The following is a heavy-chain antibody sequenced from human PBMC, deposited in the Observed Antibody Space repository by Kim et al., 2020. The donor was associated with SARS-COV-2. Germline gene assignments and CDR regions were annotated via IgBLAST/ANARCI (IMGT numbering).Heavy chain of an antibody. J-gene: IGHJ4*02. CDR1: GFTFSSFT. V-gene: IGHV3-64D*09. D-gene: IGHD6-19*01. CDR2: FSTNGGST. CDR3: VKGRAVTGTGVYFDY. Sequence: GGSLRLSCSASGFTFSSFTMHWVRQAPGKGLEYVSGFSTNGGSTYYGDSVKGRFTISRDNSQNTLYLQMSSLRAEDTAVYYCVKGRAVTGTGVYFDYWGQGTLVTVSS.